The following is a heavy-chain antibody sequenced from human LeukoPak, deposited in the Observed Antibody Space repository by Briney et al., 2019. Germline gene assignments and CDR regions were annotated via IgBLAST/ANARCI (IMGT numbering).Heavy chain of an antibody. CDR2: IYHSGSP. CDR1: GYSISSGYY. V-gene: IGHV4-38-2*01. CDR3: ARHLMAWSFGVVTPWFDY. D-gene: IGHD3-3*01. Sequence: PSETLSLTCAVSGYSISSGYYWGWIRQPPGKGLEWIGGIYHSGSPYYNPSLKSRVTTSVDTHKHQFSLKLSSVTAADTAVYYCARHLMAWSFGVVTPWFDYWGQGTLVTVSS. J-gene: IGHJ4*02.